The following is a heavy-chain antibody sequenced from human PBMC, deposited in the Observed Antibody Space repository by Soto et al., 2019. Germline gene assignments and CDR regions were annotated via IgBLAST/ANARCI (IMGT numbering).Heavy chain of an antibody. D-gene: IGHD4-4*01. V-gene: IGHV1-69*13. J-gene: IGHJ4*02. Sequence: SVKVSCKASGGTFSSYVISWVRQAPGQGLEWMGGIIPIFGTANYAQKFQGRVTITADESTSTAYMELSSLRSEDTAVYYCAIDRSSNRRYLFDYPAQRTPVTVSS. CDR1: GGTFSSYV. CDR2: IIPIFGTA. CDR3: AIDRSSNRRYLFDY.